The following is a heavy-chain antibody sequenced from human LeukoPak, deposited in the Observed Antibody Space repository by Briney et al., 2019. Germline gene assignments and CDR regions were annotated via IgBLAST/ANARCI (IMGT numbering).Heavy chain of an antibody. J-gene: IGHJ3*02. CDR3: ARDYYYDSSGYAFDI. Sequence: GGSLRLSCAASGFTFDDYAMHWVRQAPGKGLEWVSRINSDGSSTSYADSVKGRFTISRDNAKNTLYLQMNSLRAEDTAVYYCARDYYYDSSGYAFDIWGQGTMVTVSS. V-gene: IGHV3-74*01. CDR2: INSDGSST. D-gene: IGHD3-22*01. CDR1: GFTFDDYA.